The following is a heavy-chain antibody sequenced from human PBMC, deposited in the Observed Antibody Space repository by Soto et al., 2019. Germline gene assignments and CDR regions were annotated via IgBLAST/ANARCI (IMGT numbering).Heavy chain of an antibody. D-gene: IGHD4-17*01. CDR1: GGSISSDHYH. CDR3: VREDDGGDRDYYGLDV. V-gene: IGHV4-30-4*01. J-gene: IGHJ6*04. Sequence: QVQLQESGPGLVRPSQTLSLTCTVSGGSISSDHYHWTWIRQTPGKGLEWIGYIHYSGSVYYNPYLQSRVTMSVDTSKNLFSLKRRSVTAADTAVYFCVREDDGGDRDYYGLDVWGEGTTVTVSS. CDR2: IHYSGSV.